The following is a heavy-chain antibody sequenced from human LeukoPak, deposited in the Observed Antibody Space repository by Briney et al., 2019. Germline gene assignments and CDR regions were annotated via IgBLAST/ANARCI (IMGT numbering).Heavy chain of an antibody. Sequence: GTSVKVSCKASGITLTSSAMQWVRQARGQRLEWIGWIVVGSGNTNYAQKFQERVTITRDMSTSTAYMELSSLRSEDTVVYYCAAGELWFDYWGQGTLVTVSS. CDR1: GITLTSSA. V-gene: IGHV1-58*02. CDR3: AAGELWFDY. J-gene: IGHJ4*02. CDR2: IVVGSGNT. D-gene: IGHD1-26*01.